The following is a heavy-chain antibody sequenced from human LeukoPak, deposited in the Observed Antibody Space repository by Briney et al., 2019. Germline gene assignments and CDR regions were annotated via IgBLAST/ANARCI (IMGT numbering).Heavy chain of an antibody. V-gene: IGHV4-34*01. J-gene: IGHJ3*02. CDR3: ASVGVGADPPHDAFDI. CDR1: GGSFSGYY. Sequence: PSETLSLTCAVYGGSFSGYYWSWIRQPPGKGLEWIGEINHSGSTNYNPSLKSRVTISVDTSKNQFSLKLSSVTAADTAVYYCASVGVGADPPHDAFDIWGQGTMVTVSS. D-gene: IGHD3-10*01. CDR2: INHSGST.